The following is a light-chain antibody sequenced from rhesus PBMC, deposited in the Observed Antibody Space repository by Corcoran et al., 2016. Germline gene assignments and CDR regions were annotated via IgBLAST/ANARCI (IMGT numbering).Light chain of an antibody. CDR2: AAS. V-gene: IGKV1-43*01. CDR1: QGISTY. J-gene: IGKJ1*01. Sequence: DIQMTQSPSSLSASAGDRVTITCRASQGISTYLNWYQQKPGKAPKRLIYAASSLESGVPSRFSGSGSGTEFTLTISSLQPEEFTTYYCLQYNSNPPTFGQGTKVEIE. CDR3: LQYNSNPPT.